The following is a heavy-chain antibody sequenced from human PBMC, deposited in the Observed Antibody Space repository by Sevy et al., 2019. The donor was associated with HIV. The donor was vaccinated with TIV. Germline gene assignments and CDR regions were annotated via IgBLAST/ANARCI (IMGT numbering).Heavy chain of an antibody. Sequence: GESLKISCAASGFTVSSNYMSWVRQAPGKGLEWVSVIYSGGSTYYADSVKGRFTISRDNSKNTLYLQMNSLRAEDTAVYYCASLITGTNPYMDVWGKGTTVTVSS. CDR3: ASLITGTNPYMDV. CDR2: IYSGGST. D-gene: IGHD1-20*01. V-gene: IGHV3-66*02. CDR1: GFTVSSNY. J-gene: IGHJ6*03.